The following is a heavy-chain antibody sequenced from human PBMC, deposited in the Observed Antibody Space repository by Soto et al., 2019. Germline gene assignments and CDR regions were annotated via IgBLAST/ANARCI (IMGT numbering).Heavy chain of an antibody. CDR2: IKFDGSST. V-gene: IGHV3-74*01. J-gene: IGHJ4*02. D-gene: IGHD5-18*01. CDR1: GFTFSSYW. CDR3: ATSPWIQSWFAY. Sequence: GGSLRLSCVASGFTFSSYWMHWVRQAPRKGLVWVSRIKFDGSSTSYADSVKGRFTISRDNAKNTVYLQMNSLGGEDTAVYYCATSPWIQSWFAYWGQGTLVTVSS.